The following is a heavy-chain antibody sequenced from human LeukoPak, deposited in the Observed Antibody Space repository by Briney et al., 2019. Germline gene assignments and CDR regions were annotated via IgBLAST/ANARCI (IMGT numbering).Heavy chain of an antibody. CDR2: IYTSGST. V-gene: IGHV4-4*07. J-gene: IGHJ4*02. CDR3: ARVYYDSSGYSGFGDY. CDR1: GGSISSYY. Sequence: PSETLSLTCTVSGGSISSYYWSWIRQPAGKGLEWIGRIYTSGSTNYNPSLKSRVTMSVDTSKNQFSLKLSSVTAADTAVYYCARVYYDSSGYSGFGDYWGQGTLVTVSS. D-gene: IGHD3-22*01.